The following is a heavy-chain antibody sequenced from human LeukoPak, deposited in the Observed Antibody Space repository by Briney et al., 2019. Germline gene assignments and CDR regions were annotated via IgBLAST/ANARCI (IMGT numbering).Heavy chain of an antibody. Sequence: GESLKISCKGPGYSFTSYWIGWVRQMPGKGLEWMGIIYPGDSDTRYSPSFQGQVTISADKSISTAYLQWSSLKASDTAMYYCARHPDYSNYALPNFDYWGQGTLVTVSS. D-gene: IGHD4-11*01. V-gene: IGHV5-51*01. CDR3: ARHPDYSNYALPNFDY. CDR2: IYPGDSDT. J-gene: IGHJ4*02. CDR1: GYSFTSYW.